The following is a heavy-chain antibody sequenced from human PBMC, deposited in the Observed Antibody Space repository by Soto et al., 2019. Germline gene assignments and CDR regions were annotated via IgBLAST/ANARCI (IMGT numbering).Heavy chain of an antibody. J-gene: IGHJ3*02. CDR3: AKDILDEVLRFLDGSLAFDI. V-gene: IGHV3-9*01. CDR2: ISWNSGSI. CDR1: GFSFDDYA. Sequence: PGGSLRLSCAASGFSFDDYAMHWVRQAPGKGLEWVSGISWNSGSIGYADSVKGRFTISRDNAKNSLYLQMNSLRAEDTALYYCAKDILDEVLRFLDGSLAFDIWGQGTMVTVSS. D-gene: IGHD3-3*01.